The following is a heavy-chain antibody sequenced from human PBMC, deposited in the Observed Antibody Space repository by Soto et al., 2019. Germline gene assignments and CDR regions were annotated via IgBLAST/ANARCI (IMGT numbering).Heavy chain of an antibody. CDR2: IRKDGSQR. V-gene: IGHV3-7*05. J-gene: IGHJ3*02. Sequence: EVQLVESGGGLDQPGGSLTLSCAASEFAFSSYWMTWVRQAPGKGLEWVANIRKDGSQRSYLDSVRGRFTISRDNSKNSLYLKMNSLRAEDTALYFCARDVSTGSGGLYCDAFDIWGQGTIVTVSS. CDR3: ARDVSTGSGGLYCDAFDI. CDR1: EFAFSSYW. D-gene: IGHD2-8*02.